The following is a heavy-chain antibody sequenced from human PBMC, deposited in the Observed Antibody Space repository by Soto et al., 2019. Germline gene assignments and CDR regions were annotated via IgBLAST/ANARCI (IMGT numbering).Heavy chain of an antibody. CDR2: IIPIFGTA. Sequence: QVQLVQSGAEVKKPGSSVKVSCKASGGTFSSYAISWVRQAPGQGLEWMGWIIPIFGTANYAQKFQGRVTITADKSTSTAYMELSSLISEDTAVYYCAREKLHIVVVTAIRTIYYYYGMDVWGQGTTVTVSS. CDR1: GGTFSSYA. D-gene: IGHD2-21*02. J-gene: IGHJ6*02. V-gene: IGHV1-69*06. CDR3: AREKLHIVVVTAIRTIYYYYGMDV.